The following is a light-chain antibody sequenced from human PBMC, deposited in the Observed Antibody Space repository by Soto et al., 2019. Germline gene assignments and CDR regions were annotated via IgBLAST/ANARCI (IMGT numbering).Light chain of an antibody. CDR1: SSDVGGYNY. Sequence: QSALTQPRSVSGSPGQSVTISCTGTSSDVGGYNYVSWYQQHPGKDPQVMIYDVSERPSGVPDRFSGSKSGNTASLTISGLQAEDEADYYCCSYAGSPRYVLGTGTKVTVL. V-gene: IGLV2-11*01. J-gene: IGLJ1*01. CDR3: CSYAGSPRYV. CDR2: DVS.